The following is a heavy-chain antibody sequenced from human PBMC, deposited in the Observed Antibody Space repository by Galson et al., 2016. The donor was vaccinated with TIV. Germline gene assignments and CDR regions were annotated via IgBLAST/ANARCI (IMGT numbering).Heavy chain of an antibody. CDR3: ARAFWTGNYFFDF. CDR1: GYRFTNYW. D-gene: IGHD3/OR15-3a*01. CDR2: IYPGDSET. V-gene: IGHV5-51*01. J-gene: IGHJ4*02. Sequence: SGAEVKKSGESLKISCTGSGYRFTNYWIGWVRQMPGKGLEWVAIIYPGDSETRYSPSFQGQVTISADKSINTAFVQWSSLKASDTAMYYCARAFWTGNYFFDFWGQGTLVTVSS.